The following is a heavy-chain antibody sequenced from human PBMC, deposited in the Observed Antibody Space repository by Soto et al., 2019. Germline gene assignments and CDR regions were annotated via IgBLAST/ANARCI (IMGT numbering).Heavy chain of an antibody. Sequence: AASVKVSCKASGYTFTSYYMHWVRQAPGQGLEWMGIINPSGGSTSYAQKFQGRVTMTRDTSTSTVYMELSSLRSEDTAVYYCARVGALEMATIHGYFDYWGQGTLVTVSS. CDR1: GYTFTSYY. D-gene: IGHD5-12*01. J-gene: IGHJ4*02. CDR2: INPSGGST. V-gene: IGHV1-46*01. CDR3: ARVGALEMATIHGYFDY.